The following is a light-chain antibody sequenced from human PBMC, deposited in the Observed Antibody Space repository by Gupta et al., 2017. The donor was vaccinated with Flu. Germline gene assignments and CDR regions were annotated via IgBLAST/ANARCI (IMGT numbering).Light chain of an antibody. CDR2: WAS. J-gene: IGKJ1*01. CDR3: QQYYSTPRT. V-gene: IGKV4-1*01. Sequence: DIVMTQSPDSLAVSLVERATINCKSSQSVLYSSNNKNYLTWYQQKPGQPPKLIIYWASTRESGVPDRFSGSGSGTDFTLTISSLQAEDVAVYYCQQYYSTPRTFGQGTKVEIK. CDR1: QSVLYSSNNKNY.